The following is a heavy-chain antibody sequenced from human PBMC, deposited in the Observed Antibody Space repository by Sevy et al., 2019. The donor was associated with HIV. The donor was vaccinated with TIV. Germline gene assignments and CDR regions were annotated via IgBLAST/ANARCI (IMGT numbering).Heavy chain of an antibody. CDR3: ARIFVLLWFGDTYYFDY. Sequence: GGSLILSCAASGFTFSSYWMSWVRQAPGKGLEWVANIKQDGSEKYYVDSVKGRFTISRDNAKNSLYLQMNSLRAEDTAVYYCARIFVLLWFGDTYYFDYWGQGTLVTVSS. V-gene: IGHV3-7*01. CDR2: IKQDGSEK. J-gene: IGHJ4*02. CDR1: GFTFSSYW. D-gene: IGHD3-10*01.